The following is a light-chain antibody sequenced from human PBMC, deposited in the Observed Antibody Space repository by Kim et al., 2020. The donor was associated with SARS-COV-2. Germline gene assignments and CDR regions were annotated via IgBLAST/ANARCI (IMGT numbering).Light chain of an antibody. CDR1: QSVSSY. J-gene: IGKJ2*01. CDR3: QQRSNWHPYT. Sequence: EIVLTQSPATLSLSPGERATLSCSASQSVSSYLAWYQQKPGQAPRLLIYDASNRATGIPARFSGSGSGTDFTLTISSLEPEDFAVYYCQQRSNWHPYTFGQGTKLE. V-gene: IGKV3-11*01. CDR2: DAS.